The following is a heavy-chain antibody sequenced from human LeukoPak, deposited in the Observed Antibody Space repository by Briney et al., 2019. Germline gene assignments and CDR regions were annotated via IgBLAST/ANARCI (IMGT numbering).Heavy chain of an antibody. D-gene: IGHD5-12*01. V-gene: IGHV1-69*04. Sequence: AASVKVSCKASGGTFSSYAISWVRQAPGQGLEWMGRIIPILGIANYAQKFQGRVTITADKSTSTAYMELSSLRSEDTAVYYCARDIGYSGYDWSGRGGEDFDYWGQGTLVTVSS. J-gene: IGHJ4*02. CDR2: IIPILGIA. CDR3: ARDIGYSGYDWSGRGGEDFDY. CDR1: GGTFSSYA.